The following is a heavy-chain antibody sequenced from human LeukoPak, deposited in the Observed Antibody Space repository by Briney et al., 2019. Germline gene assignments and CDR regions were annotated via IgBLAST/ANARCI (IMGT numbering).Heavy chain of an antibody. CDR2: IYYSGST. D-gene: IGHD2-15*01. V-gene: IGHV4-30-4*01. J-gene: IGHJ4*02. Sequence: SQTLSLTCTVSGGSISSGDYYWSWIRQPPGKGLEWIGYIYYSGSTYYNPSLKSRVTISVDTSKNQFSLKMSPGAAADTALYYCARRSERLGYGVDYWGQGTLVTVSS. CDR1: GGSISSGDYY. CDR3: ARRSERLGYGVDY.